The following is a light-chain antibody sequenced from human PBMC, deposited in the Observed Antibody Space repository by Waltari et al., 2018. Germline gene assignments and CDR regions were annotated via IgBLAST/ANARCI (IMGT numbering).Light chain of an antibody. J-gene: IGKJ5*01. Sequence: DIQMTQSPSSLSASVGDRVTITCQASQDISNYLNWYQQKPGKAPKLLIYDASNLETGVPSRFSGSGSGTDFTFTISSLQPEDIATYYCQQYDNLPSITFGQG. CDR1: QDISNY. CDR2: DAS. CDR3: QQYDNLPSIT. V-gene: IGKV1-33*01.